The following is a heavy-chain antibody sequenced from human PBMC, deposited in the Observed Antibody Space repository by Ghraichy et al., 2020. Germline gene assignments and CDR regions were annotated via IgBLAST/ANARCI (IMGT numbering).Heavy chain of an antibody. CDR3: ARYWGSYYYYGGVDV. Sequence: GESLNISCDTSGFTFTDYYMSWIRQAPGKGLEWVAYISSGSNSKYYADSLKGRFTITRDNAKKSVSLQMNSLRVEDTAVYYCARYWGSYYYYGGVDVWGQGTTVTVSS. J-gene: IGHJ6*02. V-gene: IGHV3-11*04. CDR1: GFTFTDYY. CDR2: ISSGSNSK. D-gene: IGHD1-26*01.